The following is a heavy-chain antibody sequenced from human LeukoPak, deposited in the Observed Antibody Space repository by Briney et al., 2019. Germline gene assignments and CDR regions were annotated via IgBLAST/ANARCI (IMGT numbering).Heavy chain of an antibody. Sequence: GGSLRLSCAASGFTFSDYNMNWVRQAPGKGLEWVSYITNGGSTIHHADSVKGRFTISRDNAKKTLYLQMNSLRAEDTAVYYCARSIGLTGGGVDVWGQGTLVTVSS. CDR3: ARSIGLTGGGVDV. D-gene: IGHD2-8*02. V-gene: IGHV3-11*01. J-gene: IGHJ4*02. CDR1: GFTFSDYN. CDR2: ITNGGSTI.